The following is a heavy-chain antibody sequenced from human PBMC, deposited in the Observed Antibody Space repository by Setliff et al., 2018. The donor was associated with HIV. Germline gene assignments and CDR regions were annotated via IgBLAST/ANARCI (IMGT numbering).Heavy chain of an antibody. D-gene: IGHD3-3*01. Sequence: ASVKVSCKASGYTFTRYAMNWVRQAPGQGLEWMGWINTNTGNPTYAQGFTGRLVFSLDTSVSTAYLQISSLKAEDTAVYYCARDPYPNYDFWSGSLIRGWFDPWGQGTLVTVSS. J-gene: IGHJ5*02. V-gene: IGHV7-4-1*02. CDR2: INTNTGNP. CDR1: GYTFTRYA. CDR3: ARDPYPNYDFWSGSLIRGWFDP.